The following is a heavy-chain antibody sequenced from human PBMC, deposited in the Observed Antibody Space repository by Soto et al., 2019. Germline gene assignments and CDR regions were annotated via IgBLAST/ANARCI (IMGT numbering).Heavy chain of an antibody. D-gene: IGHD2-2*01. Sequence: GGSLRLCCAASGFTFDDYGMSWVRQAPGKGLEWVSGISWNGGSTGYVDSVKGRFTIYRDNAKNSLYLQMNSLRAEDTAFYHCASLDSFQLLPKNRFDPWGQGTLVTVSS. J-gene: IGHJ5*02. CDR1: GFTFDDYG. CDR2: ISWNGGST. V-gene: IGHV3-20*01. CDR3: ASLDSFQLLPKNRFDP.